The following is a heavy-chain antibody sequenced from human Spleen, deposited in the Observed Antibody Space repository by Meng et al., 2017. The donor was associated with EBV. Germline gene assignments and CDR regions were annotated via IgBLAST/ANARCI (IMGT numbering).Heavy chain of an antibody. CDR1: GYTFTGYY. V-gene: IGHV1-2*06. J-gene: IGHJ4*02. CDR3: ARDRAVGSTLFSFDQ. Sequence: QVQRVQSGAEVKKPGASMQVSCKASGYTFTGYYIHWVRQAPGQGLEWMGRIIPNSGGTNYAQNFQGRVTMTRDTSISTAYMELNSLTSDDTAVYYCARDRAVGSTLFSFDQWGQGTLVTVSS. CDR2: IIPNSGGT. D-gene: IGHD1-26*01.